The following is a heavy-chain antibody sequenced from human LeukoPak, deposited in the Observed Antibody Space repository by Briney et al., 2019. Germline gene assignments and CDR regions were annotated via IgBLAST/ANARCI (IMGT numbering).Heavy chain of an antibody. CDR3: ARDRLNAYGSGSYYDY. CDR1: GGTFSSYA. D-gene: IGHD3-10*01. Sequence: SVKVSCKASGGTFSSYAISWVRQAPGQGLEWMGGIIPIFGTASYAQKFQGRVTITTDESTSTAYMELSSLRSEDTAVYYCARDRLNAYGSGSYYDYWGQGTLVTVSS. CDR2: IIPIFGTA. V-gene: IGHV1-69*05. J-gene: IGHJ4*02.